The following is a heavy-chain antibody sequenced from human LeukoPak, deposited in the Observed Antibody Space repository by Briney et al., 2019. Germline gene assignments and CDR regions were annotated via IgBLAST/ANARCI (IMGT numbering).Heavy chain of an antibody. CDR1: GGSISSYY. Sequence: SETLSLTCTVSGGSISSYYWSWIRQPAGKGLEWIGRIYTSGSTNYNPSLKSRVTMSVDTSKNQFSLKLSSVTAADTAVYYCARHKPITMVRGVFDYWGQGTLVTVSS. D-gene: IGHD3-10*01. V-gene: IGHV4-4*07. CDR2: IYTSGST. J-gene: IGHJ4*02. CDR3: ARHKPITMVRGVFDY.